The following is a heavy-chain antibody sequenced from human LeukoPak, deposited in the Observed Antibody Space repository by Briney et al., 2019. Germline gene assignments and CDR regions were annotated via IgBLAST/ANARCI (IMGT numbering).Heavy chain of an antibody. J-gene: IGHJ4*02. CDR2: IYSSGSA. CDR3: ARFKDILTGSLFDY. CDR1: GGSISSGSYY. D-gene: IGHD3-9*01. Sequence: SETLSLTCTVSGGSISSGSYYWSWIRQSAGKGLEWIGRIYSSGSANYNPSLKSRVTVSVDTSKNQFSLKLSSVTAADTAVYYCARFKDILTGSLFDYWGQGTLVTVSS. V-gene: IGHV4-61*02.